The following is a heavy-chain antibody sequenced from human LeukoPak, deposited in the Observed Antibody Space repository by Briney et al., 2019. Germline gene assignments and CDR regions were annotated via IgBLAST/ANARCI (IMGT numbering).Heavy chain of an antibody. CDR1: GFTFSSYA. CDR2: ISGSDTNT. J-gene: IGHJ6*03. D-gene: IGHD4-11*01. Sequence: GGSLRLSCAASGFTFSSYAMSWVRQAPGKGLEWVSVISGSDTNTYYADSVKGRFTISRDNSKNTLYLQMNSLKTEDTAVYYCTTLVDYKDYYYYMDVWGKGTTVTVSS. V-gene: IGHV3-23*01. CDR3: TTLVDYKDYYYYMDV.